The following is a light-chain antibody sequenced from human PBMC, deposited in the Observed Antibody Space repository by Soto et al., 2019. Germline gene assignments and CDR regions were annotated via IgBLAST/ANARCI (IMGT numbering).Light chain of an antibody. CDR3: QQFGISPWT. V-gene: IGKV3-20*01. CDR2: ATS. CDR1: RIIGQNY. J-gene: IGKJ1*01. Sequence: DNVMTQSPDTLSVSPGDRATLSCRASRIIGQNYLAWYQQKRGQPPRLLIYATSTRATGIPDRFSGSGSVTNFTLTISRLEPEDFAVYYCQQFGISPWTFGQGTKVEIK.